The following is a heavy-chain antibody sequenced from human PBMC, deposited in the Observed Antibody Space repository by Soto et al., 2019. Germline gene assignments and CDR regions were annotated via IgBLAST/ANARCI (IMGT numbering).Heavy chain of an antibody. V-gene: IGHV3-21*01. CDR2: ISSNSAYI. CDR3: TRDASRDSSARGWFDP. D-gene: IGHD6-13*01. Sequence: GGSLRLSCAAAGLTFRSFTMNWVRQAPGKGLEWVSTISSNSAYIYYTDALRGRFTISRDNAKISLHLQMNSLRAEDTAVYYCTRDASRDSSARGWFDPWGPGTLVTVSS. CDR1: GLTFRSFT. J-gene: IGHJ5*02.